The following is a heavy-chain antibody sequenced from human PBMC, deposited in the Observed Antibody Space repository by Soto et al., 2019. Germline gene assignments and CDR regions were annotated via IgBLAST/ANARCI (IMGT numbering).Heavy chain of an antibody. D-gene: IGHD2-2*01. Sequence: QVQLVESGGGVVQPGRSLRLSCAASGFTFSSYGMHWVRQAPGKGLEWVAVISYDGSNKYYADSVKGRFTISRDNSKNTLYLQMNSLRAEDTAVYYCAKIGSVVPAGWGQGTLVTVSS. CDR3: AKIGSVVPAG. V-gene: IGHV3-30*18. J-gene: IGHJ4*02. CDR1: GFTFSSYG. CDR2: ISYDGSNK.